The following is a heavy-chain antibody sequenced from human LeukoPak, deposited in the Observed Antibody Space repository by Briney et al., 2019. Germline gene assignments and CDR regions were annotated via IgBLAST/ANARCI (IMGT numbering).Heavy chain of an antibody. CDR1: GYSFTSYW. CDR3: ASVGPDYYDSSGYDAFDI. D-gene: IGHD3-22*01. V-gene: IGHV5-51*01. CDR2: IYPGDSDS. J-gene: IGHJ3*02. Sequence: GESLKISCKGSGYSFTSYWIGWVRQMPGKGLEWMGIIYPGDSDSRYSPSFQGQVTTSADKSISTAYLQWSSLKASDTAMYYCASVGPDYYDSSGYDAFDIWGQGTMVTVSS.